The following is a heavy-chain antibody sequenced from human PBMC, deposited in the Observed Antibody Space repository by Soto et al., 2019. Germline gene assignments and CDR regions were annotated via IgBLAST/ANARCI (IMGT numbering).Heavy chain of an antibody. D-gene: IGHD3-3*01. V-gene: IGHV4-59*08. CDR3: ARHRLIFGVATSDYWYFDL. CDR1: GGSISSYY. J-gene: IGHJ2*01. CDR2: IYYSGST. Sequence: QVQLQESGPGLVKPSETLSLTCTVSGGSISSYYWSWIRQPPGKGLEWIGYIYYSGSTNYNPSLKRRVTISVDTSKNQFSLKLSSVTAADTAVYYCARHRLIFGVATSDYWYFDLWGRGTLVTVSS.